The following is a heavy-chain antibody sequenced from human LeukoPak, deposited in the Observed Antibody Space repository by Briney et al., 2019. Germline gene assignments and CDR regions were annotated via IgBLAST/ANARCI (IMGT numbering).Heavy chain of an antibody. V-gene: IGHV4-59*01. Sequence: PSETLSLTCTVSGGSISNYYWNWIRQPPGKGLEWIGYIYYSGTTNYNPSLKSRASMSVDTSKNQFSLKLSSVTAADTAVYYCARDRDWFDPWGQGTLVTVSS. CDR1: GGSISNYY. CDR3: ARDRDWFDP. J-gene: IGHJ5*02. D-gene: IGHD5-24*01. CDR2: IYYSGTT.